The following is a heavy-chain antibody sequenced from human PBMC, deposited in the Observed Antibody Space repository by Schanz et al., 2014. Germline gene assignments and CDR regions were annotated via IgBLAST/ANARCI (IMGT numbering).Heavy chain of an antibody. CDR1: EFTFSSYK. V-gene: IGHV3-48*01. CDR3: ASGVHVSSLQKGLQF. CDR2: IATSSSTR. J-gene: IGHJ1*01. D-gene: IGHD3-10*01. Sequence: EVQLVESGGGLVQPGGSLRLSCEASEFTFSSYKMNWVRQAPGKGLEWLSYIATSSSTRHYADSVKGRVTISRDNAKNSVSLQMRRLRVEDTAVYYCASGVHVSSLQKGLQFWGRGTLVIVSS.